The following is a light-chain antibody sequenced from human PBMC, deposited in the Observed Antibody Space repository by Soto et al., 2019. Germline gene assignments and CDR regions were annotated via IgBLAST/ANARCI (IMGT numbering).Light chain of an antibody. V-gene: IGLV2-14*03. CDR3: SSYTSSTTFGV. CDR1: SSDVGGYNY. J-gene: IGLJ1*01. CDR2: DVS. Sequence: QSVLTQPASVSGSPGQSITISCTGTSSDVGGYNYVSWYQQHPGRVPKLLIYDVSYRPSGVSNRFSGSKSGNTASLTISGLQAEDEAEYYCSSYTSSTTFGVXGTGTKV.